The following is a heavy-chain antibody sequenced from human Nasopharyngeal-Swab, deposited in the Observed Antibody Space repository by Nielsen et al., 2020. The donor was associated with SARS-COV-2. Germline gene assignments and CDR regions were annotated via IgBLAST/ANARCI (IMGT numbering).Heavy chain of an antibody. CDR3: ARTIGASRGYSYGSYYYMDV. Sequence: ESLKISCAASGFTVSSYGMHWVRQAPGKGLEWIGYIYYSGSTNYNPSLKSRVTISVDTSKNQFSLKLSSVTAADTAVYYCARTIGASRGYSYGSYYYMDVWGKGTTVTVSS. D-gene: IGHD5-18*01. CDR2: IYYSGST. V-gene: IGHV4-59*02. CDR1: GFTVSSYG. J-gene: IGHJ6*03.